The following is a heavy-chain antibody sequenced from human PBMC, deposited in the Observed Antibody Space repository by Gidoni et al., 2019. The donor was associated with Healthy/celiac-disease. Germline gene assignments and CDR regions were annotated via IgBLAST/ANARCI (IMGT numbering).Heavy chain of an antibody. CDR3: ARDVSGWLRFDY. CDR2: ISSSGSTI. CDR1: GFTFSSYE. D-gene: IGHD6-19*01. J-gene: IGHJ4*02. V-gene: IGHV3-48*03. Sequence: EVQLVESGGGLVQPGGSLRLSCAASGFTFSSYEMNWVRQAPGKGLEWVSYISSSGSTIYYADSVKGRFTISRDNAKNSLYLQMNSLRAEDTAVYYCARDVSGWLRFDYWGQGTLVTVSS.